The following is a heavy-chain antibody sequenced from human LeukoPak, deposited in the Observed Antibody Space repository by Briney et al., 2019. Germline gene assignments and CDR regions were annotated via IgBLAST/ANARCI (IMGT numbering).Heavy chain of an antibody. D-gene: IGHD3-22*01. CDR1: GGSMTNHY. Sequence: SETLSLTCTVSGGSMTNHYWSWIRQPPGKGLEWIGFFYYSGHTDYNPSLKSRVTISVDTSKNQFSLKLSSVTAADTAVYYCARTTYYYDSSGYYCFDYWGQGTLVTVSS. CDR2: FYYSGHT. V-gene: IGHV4-59*11. CDR3: ARTTYYYDSSGYYCFDY. J-gene: IGHJ4*02.